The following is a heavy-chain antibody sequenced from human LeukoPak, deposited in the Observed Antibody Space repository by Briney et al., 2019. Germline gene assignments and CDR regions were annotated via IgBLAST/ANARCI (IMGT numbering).Heavy chain of an antibody. CDR1: GGSISSGGYS. Sequence: SQTLSLTCAVSGGSISSGGYSWSWIRQPPGKGLEWIGYIYHSGSTYYNPSLKSRVTISVDTSKNQFSLKLSSVTAADTAVYYCARESVEWDYGSAFDIWGQETMVTVSS. J-gene: IGHJ3*02. CDR2: IYHSGST. CDR3: ARESVEWDYGSAFDI. V-gene: IGHV4-30-2*01. D-gene: IGHD4-17*01.